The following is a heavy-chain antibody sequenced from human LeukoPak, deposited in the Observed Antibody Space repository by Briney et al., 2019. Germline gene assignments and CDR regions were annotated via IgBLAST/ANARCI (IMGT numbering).Heavy chain of an antibody. CDR3: ARGATSRLIYYYYYMDV. D-gene: IGHD2-2*01. CDR2: MNPNSGNT. J-gene: IGHJ6*03. Sequence: GASVKVSCKASGYTFTSYDINWVRQATGQGLEWMGWMNPNSGNTGYAQKFQGRVTMTRNTSISTAYMELSSLRSEDTAVYYCARGATSRLIYYYYYMDVWGKGTTVTISS. V-gene: IGHV1-8*01. CDR1: GYTFTSYD.